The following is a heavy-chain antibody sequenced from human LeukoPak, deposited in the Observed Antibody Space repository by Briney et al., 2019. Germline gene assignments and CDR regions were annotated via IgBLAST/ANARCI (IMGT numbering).Heavy chain of an antibody. J-gene: IGHJ4*02. CDR1: GYTFTSYG. CDR3: ARAGGYSDYDLEGLY. D-gene: IGHD5-12*01. V-gene: IGHV1-18*01. Sequence: GASVKVSCKASGYTFTSYGISWVRQAPGQGLEWMGWISAYNGDTRYAQKLQGRVTMTTDTSTTTAYMELRSLRFDDTAVFYCARAGGYSDYDLEGLYWGQGTLVTVSS. CDR2: ISAYNGDT.